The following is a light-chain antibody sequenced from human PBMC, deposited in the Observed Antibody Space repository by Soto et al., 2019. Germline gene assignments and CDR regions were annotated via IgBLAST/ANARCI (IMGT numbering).Light chain of an antibody. CDR1: QSINSW. J-gene: IGKJ2*01. CDR3: QQYDRFPYN. Sequence: DIQMTQSPSTLSASIGATVIITCRASQSINSWLAWYQQKPGKAPKLLIHKASTLESGVPSRFSGSESGTEFTLTISSLQPDYFAPFYCQQYDRFPYNFGQGTKLVIK. V-gene: IGKV1-5*03. CDR2: KAS.